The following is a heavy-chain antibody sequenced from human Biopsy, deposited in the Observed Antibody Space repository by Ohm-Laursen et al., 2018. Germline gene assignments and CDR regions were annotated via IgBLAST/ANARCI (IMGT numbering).Heavy chain of an antibody. CDR2: MNPDSGGT. V-gene: IGHV1-2*02. D-gene: IGHD3-10*01. J-gene: IGHJ5*02. CDR3: ARDSGDGSGNYGGCFDP. CDR1: GHTLTGHY. Sequence: SVTVSCKASGHTLTGHYMHWVRQAPGQGPEWMGWMNPDSGGTKYAQKFQGRVTMTRDTSISTAYMELSSLRSDNTAVYYCARDSGDGSGNYGGCFDPWGQGTLVTVSS.